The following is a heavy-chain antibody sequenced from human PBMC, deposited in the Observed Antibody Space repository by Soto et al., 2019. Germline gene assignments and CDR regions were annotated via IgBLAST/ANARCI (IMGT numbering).Heavy chain of an antibody. V-gene: IGHV6-1*01. D-gene: IGHD4-17*01. CDR1: GDSVSSNSAA. Sequence: QVQLQQSGPGLVKPSQTLSLTCAISGDSVSSNSAAWNWIRQSPSRGLEWLGRTYYRSKWYNDXXVSVKSRITIXXDXSXIQFSLQLNSVTPEDTAVYYCARDSPGYGDYVLFDYWGQGTLVTVSS. J-gene: IGHJ4*02. CDR2: TYYRSKWYN. CDR3: ARDSPGYGDYVLFDY.